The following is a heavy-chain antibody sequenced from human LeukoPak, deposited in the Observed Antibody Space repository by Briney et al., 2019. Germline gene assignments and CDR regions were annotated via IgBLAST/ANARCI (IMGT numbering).Heavy chain of an antibody. CDR2: ISGSGGST. V-gene: IGHV3-23*01. CDR3: AKDHRITGTVFDY. CDR1: GFTFDDYA. Sequence: GGSLRLSCAASGFTFDDYAMSWVRQAPGKGLEWVSAISGSGGSTYYADSVKGRFTISRDNSKNTLYLQMNSLRAEDTAVYYCAKDHRITGTVFDYWGQGTLVTVSS. D-gene: IGHD1-20*01. J-gene: IGHJ4*02.